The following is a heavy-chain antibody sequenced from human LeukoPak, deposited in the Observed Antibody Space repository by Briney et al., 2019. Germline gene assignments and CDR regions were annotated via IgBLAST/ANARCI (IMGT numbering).Heavy chain of an antibody. CDR2: IYYSGST. CDR3: ARQGELIRRKGDFDY. Sequence: SETLSLTCTVSGGSVSSGSYYWSWIRQPPGKGLEWIGYIYYSGSTNYNPSLKSRVTISVDTSKNQFSLKLSSVTAADTAVYYCARQGELIRRKGDFDYWGQGTLVTVSS. D-gene: IGHD1-1*01. V-gene: IGHV4-61*01. J-gene: IGHJ4*02. CDR1: GGSVSSGSYY.